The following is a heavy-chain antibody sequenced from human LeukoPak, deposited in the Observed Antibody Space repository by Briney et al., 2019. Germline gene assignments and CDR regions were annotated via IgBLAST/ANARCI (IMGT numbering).Heavy chain of an antibody. CDR3: ARMTYDPHGVDV. V-gene: IGHV4-59*01. Sequence: PSETLSLTCTVSGASISSYYWSWFRQPPGKGLEWIGYIDNSGSINYNPSLRSRVTISVDKSKNQFSLKLSSVTAADTAVYYCARMTYDPHGVDVWGKGTTVTVSS. J-gene: IGHJ6*04. CDR1: GASISSYY. D-gene: IGHD5-12*01. CDR2: IDNSGSI.